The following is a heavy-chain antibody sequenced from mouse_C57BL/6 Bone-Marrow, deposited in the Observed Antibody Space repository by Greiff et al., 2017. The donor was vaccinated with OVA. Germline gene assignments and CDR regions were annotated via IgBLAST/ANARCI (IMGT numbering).Heavy chain of an antibody. D-gene: IGHD1-2*01. V-gene: IGHV5-6*02. CDR3: ARRGYGCFDY. J-gene: IGHJ2*01. CDR1: GFTFSSYG. CDR2: ISSGGSYT. Sequence: EVKLVESGGDLVKPGGSLKLSCAASGFTFSSYGMSWVRQTPDKRLEWVATISSGGSYTYYPDSVKGRFTISRDNAKNTLYLQMSSLKSEDTAMYYCARRGYGCFDYWGQGTTLTVSS.